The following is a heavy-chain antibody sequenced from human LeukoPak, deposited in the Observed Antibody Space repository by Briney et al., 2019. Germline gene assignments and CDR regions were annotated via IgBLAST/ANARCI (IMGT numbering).Heavy chain of an antibody. V-gene: IGHV3-11*01. Sequence: SGGSLRLSCAASGFTFNDYYMSWIRQAPGKGLEWLSYINIGGTDTHYADSVKGRFTISRDNAKKSLYLEMNNLRAEDTAVYYCATDGAGFDTWGQGVLVTVSS. CDR3: ATDGAGFDT. J-gene: IGHJ5*02. CDR1: GFTFNDYY. CDR2: INIGGTDT.